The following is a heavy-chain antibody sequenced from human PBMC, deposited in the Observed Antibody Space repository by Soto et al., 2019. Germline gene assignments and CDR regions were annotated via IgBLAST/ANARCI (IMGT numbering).Heavy chain of an antibody. J-gene: IGHJ6*02. CDR2: IYYSGST. Sequence: SSETLSLTCTVSGGSISGSSYYWGWIRQPPGKGLEWIGSIYYSGSTYYNPSLKSRVTISVDTSKNQFSLKLSSVTAADTAVYYCRGRGEFNYYYYGMDVWGQGTTVTVSS. D-gene: IGHD3-10*01. CDR3: RGRGEFNYYYYGMDV. CDR1: GGSISGSSYY. V-gene: IGHV4-39*01.